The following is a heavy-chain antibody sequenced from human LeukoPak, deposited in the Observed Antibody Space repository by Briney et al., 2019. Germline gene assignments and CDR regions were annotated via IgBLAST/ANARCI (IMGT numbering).Heavy chain of an antibody. V-gene: IGHV1-2*02. CDR2: INPDDGGT. CDR3: ARDGGLDF. D-gene: IGHD3-16*01. CDR1: GYTFTGYY. Sequence: AASVKVSCKASGYTFTGYYIHWVRQAPGQGLEWMGWINPDDGGTNSAQKFQGRVTMTRDTSTNTVYMELSRLRSDDTAVFYCARDGGLDFWGQGTLVTVSS. J-gene: IGHJ4*02.